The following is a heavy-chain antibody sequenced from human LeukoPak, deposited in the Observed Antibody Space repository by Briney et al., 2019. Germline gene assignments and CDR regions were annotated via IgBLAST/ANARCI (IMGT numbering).Heavy chain of an antibody. CDR1: GGSISNYY. D-gene: IGHD2-21*01. V-gene: IGHV4-59*01. CDR2: IYYSGST. Sequence: SETLSLTCTVSGGSISNYYWSWVRQPPGKGLEWIGYIYYSGSTKYNPSLKSRVTISVDTSKNQFSLKLNSVTAADTAVYYCAKVPSWHIADYWGQGTLVTVSS. J-gene: IGHJ4*02. CDR3: AKVPSWHIADY.